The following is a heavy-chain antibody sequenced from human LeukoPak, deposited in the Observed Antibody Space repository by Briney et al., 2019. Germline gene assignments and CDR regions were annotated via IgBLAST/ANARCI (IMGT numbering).Heavy chain of an antibody. V-gene: IGHV3-21*01. CDR1: GFTFSHYG. CDR2: ISSSSSYI. J-gene: IGHJ5*02. CDR3: ARGLERNWFDP. D-gene: IGHD1-1*01. Sequence: GGTQRLSCAASGFTFSHYGMNWVRQAPGKGLEWVSSISSSSSYIYYADSVKGRFTISRDNAKNSLYLQMNSLRAEDTAVYYCARGLERNWFDPWGQGTLVTVSS.